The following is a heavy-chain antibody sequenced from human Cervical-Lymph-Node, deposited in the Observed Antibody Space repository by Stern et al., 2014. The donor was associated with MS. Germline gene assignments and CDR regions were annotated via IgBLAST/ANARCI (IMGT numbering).Heavy chain of an antibody. CDR2: ISSSSSII. J-gene: IGHJ4*02. CDR3: ASLKYSSS. D-gene: IGHD3-22*01. CDR1: GFTFSNYA. V-gene: IGHV3-48*01. Sequence: EVQLEESGGGLVQPGGSLRLSCAASGFTFSNYAMNWVRQAPGKGLEWVSYISSSSSIIYYADSVKGRFTISRDNAKDSLYLQMNSLRAEDTAVYYCASLKYSSSWGQGTLVTVSS.